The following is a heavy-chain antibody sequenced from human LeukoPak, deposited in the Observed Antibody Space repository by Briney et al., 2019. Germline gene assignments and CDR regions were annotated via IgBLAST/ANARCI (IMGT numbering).Heavy chain of an antibody. V-gene: IGHV4-39*01. J-gene: IGHJ4*02. CDR1: GGSISSSSYY. D-gene: IGHD5-18*01. CDR2: IYYSGST. CDR3: ARQGGYSYGYTNY. Sequence: PSETLSLTCTVSGGSISSSSYYWGWIRQPPGKGLEWIGSIYYSGSTYYNPSLKSRVTISVDTSKNQFSLKLSSVTAADTAVYYCARQGGYSYGYTNYWGQGTLVTVSS.